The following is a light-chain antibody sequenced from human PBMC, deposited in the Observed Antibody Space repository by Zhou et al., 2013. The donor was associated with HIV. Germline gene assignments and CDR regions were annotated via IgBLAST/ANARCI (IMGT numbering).Light chain of an antibody. CDR3: QQYGSSPWT. V-gene: IGKV3-20*01. Sequence: VMAQSPATLSVSPGERVTLSCRASQDITSSLAWYQQRPGQAPRLLIYGTSTRATGVPARFSGSGSGTDFTLTISRLEPEDFAVYYCQQYGSSPWTFGQGTKVEIK. CDR1: QDITSS. J-gene: IGKJ1*01. CDR2: GTS.